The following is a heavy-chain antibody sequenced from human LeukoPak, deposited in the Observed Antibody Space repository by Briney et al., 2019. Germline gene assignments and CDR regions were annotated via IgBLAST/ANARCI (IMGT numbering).Heavy chain of an antibody. CDR2: IGWDGSST. CDR3: AGAPLSGTRAHYYYYYMDV. V-gene: IGHV3-20*04. D-gene: IGHD1-26*01. J-gene: IGHJ6*03. CDR1: GFIFADYV. Sequence: GSLRLSCAASGFIFADYVMIWVRQAPGKGLEWGSSIGWDGSSTAYADSLKGRFTISRDNAKDSLYLQINSLRAEDTALYYCAGAPLSGTRAHYYYYYMDVWGKGTTVTVSS.